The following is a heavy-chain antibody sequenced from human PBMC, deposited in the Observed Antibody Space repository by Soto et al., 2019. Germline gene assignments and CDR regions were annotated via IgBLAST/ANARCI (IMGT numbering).Heavy chain of an antibody. Sequence: VKVSCKASGGTFSSYAISWVRQAPGQGLEWMGGIIPIFGTANYAQRFQGRVTITADESTSTAYMELSSLRSEDTAVYYCARRGTAMAPFDYWGQGTLVTVSS. CDR2: IIPIFGTA. J-gene: IGHJ4*02. D-gene: IGHD5-18*01. CDR1: GGTFSSYA. CDR3: ARRGTAMAPFDY. V-gene: IGHV1-69*13.